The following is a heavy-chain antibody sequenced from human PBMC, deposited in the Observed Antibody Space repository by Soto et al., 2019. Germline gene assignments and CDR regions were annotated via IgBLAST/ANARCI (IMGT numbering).Heavy chain of an antibody. CDR3: ASHYDMWSGYLSPVDY. Sequence: QVQLVESGGDLVKPGGSLRLSCAASGYTFSDYYMSWIRQAPGKGLEWISYIDTSGTKIYYADSVKGRLPITRDNAKNSLYLEMKSLRDEDTAVYYCASHYDMWSGYLSPVDYWGQGTLVTVSS. J-gene: IGHJ4*02. CDR2: IDTSGTKI. CDR1: GYTFSDYY. D-gene: IGHD3-3*01. V-gene: IGHV3-11*01.